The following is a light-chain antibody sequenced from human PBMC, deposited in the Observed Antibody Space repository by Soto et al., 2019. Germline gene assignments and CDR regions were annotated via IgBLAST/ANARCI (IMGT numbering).Light chain of an antibody. CDR1: QSVSSTY. CDR3: QQYDSSPYT. CDR2: GAS. Sequence: EIVLTQSPGTLSLSPGERATLSCRASQSVSSTYLAWYQQKPCQAPRLLIYGASSRETGTPDTFSGSGAGTDFTLIISRMEPEDLAVYYCQQYDSSPYTFGQGTKLEIK. V-gene: IGKV3-20*01. J-gene: IGKJ2*01.